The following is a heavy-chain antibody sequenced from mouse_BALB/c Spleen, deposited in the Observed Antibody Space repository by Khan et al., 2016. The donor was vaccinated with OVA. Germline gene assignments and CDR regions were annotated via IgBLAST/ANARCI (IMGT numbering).Heavy chain of an antibody. CDR3: ARQIFPGYFDV. V-gene: IGHV2-6-1*01. CDR2: IWSDGKT. J-gene: IGHJ1*01. Sequence: VQLKESGPGLVAPSQSLSITCTISGCSLTSYGIHWVRQPPGKGLEWLVVIWSDGKTTYNSALKSRLNIIKDNSKSQVFLKMNSLQTDDTAMYYCARQIFPGYFDVWGAGTTVTVSS. CDR1: GCSLTSYG.